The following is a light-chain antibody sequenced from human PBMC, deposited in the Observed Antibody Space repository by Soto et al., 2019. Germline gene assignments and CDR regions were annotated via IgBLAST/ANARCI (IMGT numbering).Light chain of an antibody. V-gene: IGKV3-15*01. CDR2: GAS. J-gene: IGKJ1*01. CDR3: LQYNNWPQT. CDR1: QSVSSN. Sequence: EIVMTQSPATLSVSPGERATLACRASQSVSSNLAWYQQKRGQAPRLLIYGASTRATGIPARFSGSGSGTEFTLTISSLQSEDFAVYYCLQYNNWPQTFGQGTKVEIK.